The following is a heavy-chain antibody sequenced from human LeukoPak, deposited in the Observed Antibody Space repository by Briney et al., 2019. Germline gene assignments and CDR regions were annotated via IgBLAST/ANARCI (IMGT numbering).Heavy chain of an antibody. CDR2: IFTSGST. J-gene: IGHJ6*03. Sequence: PSQTLSLTCTVSGGSISSGSYYWSWIRQPAGKGLEWIGRIFTSGSTKYNPSLKSRVTTSVDTSKNQFSLKLSSVTAADTAVYYCARVEYSSSWYGTYYYYYMDVWGKGTTVTVSS. D-gene: IGHD6-13*01. V-gene: IGHV4-61*02. CDR1: GGSISSGSYY. CDR3: ARVEYSSSWYGTYYYYYMDV.